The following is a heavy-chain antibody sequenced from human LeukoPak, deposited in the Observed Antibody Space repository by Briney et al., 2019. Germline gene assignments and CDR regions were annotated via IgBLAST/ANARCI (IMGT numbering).Heavy chain of an antibody. J-gene: IGHJ5*02. CDR2: INNSGGT. V-gene: IGHV4-34*01. D-gene: IGHD1-1*01. CDR1: GVSFSGYY. CDR3: ARCGTGNWFDP. Sequence: SETLSLTCAVYGVSFSGYYWSWVRQPPGKGLEWVGEINNSGGTNYNPSLKKRGTISVDTTKNQFSLKLSSVTAADTAVYYCARCGTGNWFDPWRQGTLVTVSS.